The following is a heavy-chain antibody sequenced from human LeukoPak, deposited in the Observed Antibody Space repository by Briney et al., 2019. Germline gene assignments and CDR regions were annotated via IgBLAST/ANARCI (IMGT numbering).Heavy chain of an antibody. CDR2: ISSSSSTI. CDR3: ARLRWDIVVVPAAVFDY. V-gene: IGHV3-48*01. Sequence: PGGSLRLSCAASGFTFSSYSMNWVRQAPGKGLEWVSYISSSSSTIYYADSVKGRFTISRDNAKNSLYLRMNSLRAEDTAVYYCARLRWDIVVVPAAVFDYWGQGTLVTVSS. CDR1: GFTFSSYS. J-gene: IGHJ4*02. D-gene: IGHD2-2*01.